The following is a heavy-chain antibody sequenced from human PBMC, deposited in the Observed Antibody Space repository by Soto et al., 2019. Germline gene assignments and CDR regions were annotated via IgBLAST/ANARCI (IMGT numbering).Heavy chain of an antibody. CDR2: IYHSGRT. CDR1: GGSISSSNW. Sequence: QVQLQESGPGLVKPSGTLSLTCVVSGGSISSSNWWSWVRQPPGKGLEWIGEIYHSGRTNYNPSLKSRVTISLDKSKNQFSLKLSAVTAADTAVYYCARLRTYDLMTAPDYWGQGTLVTVSS. CDR3: ARLRTYDLMTAPDY. V-gene: IGHV4-4*02. J-gene: IGHJ4*02. D-gene: IGHD2-21*02.